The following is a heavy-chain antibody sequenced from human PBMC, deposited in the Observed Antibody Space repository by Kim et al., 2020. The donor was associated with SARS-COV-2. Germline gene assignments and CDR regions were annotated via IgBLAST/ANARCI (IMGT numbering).Heavy chain of an antibody. V-gene: IGHV1-46*01. D-gene: IGHD4-17*01. J-gene: IGHJ4*02. CDR3: ARDFGYGDYLGY. Sequence: RYAQKFQGRVTMPRDPSTSTGYMELSSLRSEDTAVYYCARDFGYGDYLGYWGQGTLVTVSS.